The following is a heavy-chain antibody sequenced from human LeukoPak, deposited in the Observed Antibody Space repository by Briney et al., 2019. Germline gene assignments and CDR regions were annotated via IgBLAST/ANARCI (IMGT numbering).Heavy chain of an antibody. D-gene: IGHD6-13*01. CDR2: ISSSSSYI. V-gene: IGHV3-21*01. Sequence: GSLRLSRAASGFTFSSYSMNWVRQAPGKGLEWVSSISSSSSYIYYADSVKGRFTISRDNAKNSLYLQMNSLRAEDTAVYYCARSIAAAGNFDYWGQGTLVTVSS. CDR1: GFTFSSYS. J-gene: IGHJ4*02. CDR3: ARSIAAAGNFDY.